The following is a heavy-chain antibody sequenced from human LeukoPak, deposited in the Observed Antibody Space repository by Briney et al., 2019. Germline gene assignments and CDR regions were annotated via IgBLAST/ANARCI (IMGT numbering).Heavy chain of an antibody. CDR1: GFTFSSYA. D-gene: IGHD3-22*01. Sequence: PGGSLRLSCAAPGFTFSSYAMSWVRQAPGKGLEWVSAISGSGGSTYYADSVKGRFTISRDNSKNTLYLQMNSLRAEDTAVYYCASITMIVVVYYFDYWGQGTLVTVSS. J-gene: IGHJ4*02. CDR3: ASITMIVVVYYFDY. V-gene: IGHV3-23*01. CDR2: ISGSGGST.